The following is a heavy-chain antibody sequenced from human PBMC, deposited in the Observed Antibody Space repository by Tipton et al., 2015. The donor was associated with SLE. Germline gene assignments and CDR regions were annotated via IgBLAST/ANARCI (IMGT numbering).Heavy chain of an antibody. CDR3: ARETIQGWFDP. J-gene: IGHJ5*02. CDR1: GGSISTYY. Sequence: TLSLTCTVSGGSISTYYWSWIRQPPGKGLEWIGYIYYSGSTNYNPSLKSRVTISVDTSKNQFSLKLSSVTAADTAVYYCARETIQGWFDPWGQGTLVTVSS. D-gene: IGHD4/OR15-4a*01. V-gene: IGHV4-59*12. CDR2: IYYSGST.